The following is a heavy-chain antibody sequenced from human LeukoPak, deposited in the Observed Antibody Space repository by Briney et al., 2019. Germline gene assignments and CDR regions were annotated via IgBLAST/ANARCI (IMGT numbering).Heavy chain of an antibody. Sequence: SETLSLTCTVSGGSISSSSYYSGWIRQPPGKGLEWIGGIYYSGSTYYNPSLKSRVTISVDTSKNQFSLKLSSVTAADTAVYYCARLGTGTNCFDYWGQGTLVTVSS. J-gene: IGHJ4*02. CDR1: GGSISSSSYY. V-gene: IGHV4-39*01. D-gene: IGHD1/OR15-1a*01. CDR3: ARLGTGTNCFDY. CDR2: IYYSGST.